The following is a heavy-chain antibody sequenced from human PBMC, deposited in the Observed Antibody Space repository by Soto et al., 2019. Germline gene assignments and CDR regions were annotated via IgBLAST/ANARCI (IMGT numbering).Heavy chain of an antibody. V-gene: IGHV4-4*02. CDR3: ARVTSPQWPTPRYFDY. D-gene: IGHD6-19*01. CDR1: GGSISSSNW. CDR2: IYHSGST. Sequence: QVQLQESGPGLVKPSGTLSLTCAVSGGSISSSNWWSWVRQSPGKGLEWIGEIYHSGSTNYNPSLNSRVTISVDKSKNQFSLKLSSVTAADTAVYYCARVTSPQWPTPRYFDYWGQGTLVTVSS. J-gene: IGHJ4*02.